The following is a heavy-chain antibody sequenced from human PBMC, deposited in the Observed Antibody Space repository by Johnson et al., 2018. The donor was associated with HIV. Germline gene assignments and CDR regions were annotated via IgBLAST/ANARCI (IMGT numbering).Heavy chain of an antibody. J-gene: IGHJ3*02. Sequence: VQLVESGGGLVQPGGSLRLSCAASGFTVSRNYMNWVRQAPGKGLEWVSVIYSGGSTYYADSVKGRFTISRDNAKNSLNLQMNSLRAEDTAVYYCARDTMIVVALGAFDIWGQGTMVTVSS. CDR2: IYSGGST. D-gene: IGHD3-22*01. CDR3: ARDTMIVVALGAFDI. CDR1: GFTVSRNY. V-gene: IGHV3-66*01.